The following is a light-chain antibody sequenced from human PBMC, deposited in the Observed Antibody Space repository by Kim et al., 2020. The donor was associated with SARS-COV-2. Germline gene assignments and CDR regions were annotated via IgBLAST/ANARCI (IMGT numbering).Light chain of an antibody. Sequence: EIVLTQSPTTLSLSPGEGATLSCRASQSVSSYLAWYQQKPGQSPRLLIYDASNRATGIPARFSGSGSGTDFTLTISSLEPEDFAVYYCQQRYTWPTFGQGTKVDIK. CDR3: QQRYTWPT. V-gene: IGKV3-11*01. CDR1: QSVSSY. J-gene: IGKJ1*01. CDR2: DAS.